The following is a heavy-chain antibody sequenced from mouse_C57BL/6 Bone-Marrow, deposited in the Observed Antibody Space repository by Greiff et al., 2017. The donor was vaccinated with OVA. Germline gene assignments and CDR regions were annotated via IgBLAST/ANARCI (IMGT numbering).Heavy chain of an antibody. Sequence: VKLVESGPGLVAPSQSLSITCTVSGFSLTSYAISWVRQPPGKGLEWLGVIWTGGGTNYNSALKSRLSISKDNSKSQVFLKMNSLQTDDTARYYGARNFRSIYYDYGEAWFAYWGQGALVTVSA. CDR1: GFSLTSYA. CDR3: ARNFRSIYYDYGEAWFAY. D-gene: IGHD2-4*01. V-gene: IGHV2-9-1*01. J-gene: IGHJ3*01. CDR2: IWTGGGT.